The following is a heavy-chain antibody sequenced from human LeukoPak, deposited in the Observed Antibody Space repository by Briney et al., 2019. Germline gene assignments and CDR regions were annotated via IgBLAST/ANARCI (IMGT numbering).Heavy chain of an antibody. D-gene: IGHD3/OR15-3a*01. V-gene: IGHV3-23*01. CDR3: AKAHRGFDDFWTGYDY. CDR2: ITNSGSYT. J-gene: IGHJ4*02. Sequence: PGGSLRLSCAASGFPFSTYGMSWVRQAPGKGLEWVSFITNSGSYTYYGDSVKGRFTISRDNSKNTLYLQMNSPRVEDTAVYFCAKAHRGFDDFWTGYDYWGQGTLVTVSS. CDR1: GFPFSTYG.